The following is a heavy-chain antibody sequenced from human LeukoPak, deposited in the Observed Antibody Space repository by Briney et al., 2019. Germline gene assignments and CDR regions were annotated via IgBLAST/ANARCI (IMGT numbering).Heavy chain of an antibody. V-gene: IGHV1-2*02. D-gene: IGHD2-15*01. CDR2: INPNSGGT. CDR1: GYTFTGYY. J-gene: IGHJ4*02. Sequence: GASVKVSCKASGYTFTGYYMHWVRQAPGQGREGMGWINPNSGGTNYAQKFQGRVTMTRDTSISTAYMELSRLRSDDTAVYYCARGLGCSGGSCNYWGQGTLVTVSS. CDR3: ARGLGCSGGSCNY.